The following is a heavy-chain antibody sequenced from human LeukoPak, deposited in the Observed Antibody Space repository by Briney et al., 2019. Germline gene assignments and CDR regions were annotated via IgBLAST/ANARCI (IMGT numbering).Heavy chain of an antibody. CDR1: GGTFSSYA. D-gene: IGHD3-3*01. V-gene: IGHV1-69*13. CDR3: ASPYYDFWSGYFKPWFDP. J-gene: IGHJ5*02. Sequence: GASVKVSCKASGGTFSSYAISWVRQAPGQGLEWMGGIIPIFGTANYAQKSQGRVTITADESTSTAYMELSSLRSEDTAVYYCASPYYDFWSGYFKPWFDPWGQGTLVTVSS. CDR2: IIPIFGTA.